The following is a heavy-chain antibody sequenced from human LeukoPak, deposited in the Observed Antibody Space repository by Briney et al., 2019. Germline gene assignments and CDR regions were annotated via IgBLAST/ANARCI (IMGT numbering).Heavy chain of an antibody. V-gene: IGHV4-39*02. Sequence: SETLSLACTVSGGSIPTKNFYWGWIRQPPGKGLEWIGSVFYSGRTLYNPSLKSRVTIFVDPSKNQFSLNLRSVTAADTAVYYYARDSNGANSWFDPWGQGTLVTVSS. CDR1: GGSIPTKNFY. CDR3: ARDSNGANSWFDP. D-gene: IGHD4-23*01. J-gene: IGHJ5*02. CDR2: VFYSGRT.